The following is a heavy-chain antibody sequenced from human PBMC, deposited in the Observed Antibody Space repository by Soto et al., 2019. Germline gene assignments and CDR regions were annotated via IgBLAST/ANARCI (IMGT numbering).Heavy chain of an antibody. Sequence: GGSLRLSCSASGFTFSSYAMHWVRQAPGKGLEYVSAISSNGGSTYYADSVKGRFTISRDNSMNTLYLQMSSLRAEDTVVYYCVKDGLYYYDSSGYYPIKGYFDYWGQGTLVTVSS. J-gene: IGHJ4*02. V-gene: IGHV3-64D*08. CDR1: GFTFSSYA. D-gene: IGHD3-22*01. CDR2: ISSNGGST. CDR3: VKDGLYYYDSSGYYPIKGYFDY.